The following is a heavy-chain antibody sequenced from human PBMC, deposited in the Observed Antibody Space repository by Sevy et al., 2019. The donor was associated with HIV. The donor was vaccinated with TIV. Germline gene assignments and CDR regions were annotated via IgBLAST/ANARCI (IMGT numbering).Heavy chain of an antibody. CDR3: ARHRYYYDSGAYYLPDY. V-gene: IGHV4-39*01. D-gene: IGHD3-22*01. CDR2: IHSGGTT. CDR1: GDSIKSSTYY. J-gene: IGHJ4*02. Sequence: SETLSLTCTVSGDSIKSSTYYWGWTRQPPGKGLEWIGSIHSGGTTYYNPSLKSRVTISVDTSKNQFSLKLTSVTATDTAVCYCARHRYYYDSGAYYLPDYWGQGTLVTVSS.